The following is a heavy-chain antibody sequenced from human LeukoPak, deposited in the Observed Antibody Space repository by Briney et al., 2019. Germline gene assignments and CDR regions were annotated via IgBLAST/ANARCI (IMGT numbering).Heavy chain of an antibody. CDR3: ARDHAY. Sequence: SETLSLTCTVSGGSVSSGSYYWSWIRQPPGKGLEWIGYIYYCGSTNYNPSLKSRVTISVDTSKNQFSLKLSSVTAADTAVYYCARDHAYWGQGTLVTVSS. CDR1: GGSVSSGSYY. CDR2: IYYCGST. V-gene: IGHV4-61*01. J-gene: IGHJ4*02.